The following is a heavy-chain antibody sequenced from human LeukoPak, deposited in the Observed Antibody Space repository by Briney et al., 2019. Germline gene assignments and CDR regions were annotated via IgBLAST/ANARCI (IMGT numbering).Heavy chain of an antibody. CDR3: ARDREPLSGWTPDFDY. J-gene: IGHJ4*02. D-gene: IGHD6-19*01. CDR1: GYRITHYY. V-gene: IGHV1-2*02. Sequence: GASVKVSCKASGYRITHYYLHWLRQAPGQGLEWMGWIDPNSGGTNYAQKFQGRVTMTRDTSISTAYMELSRRRSDDTAVYYCARDREPLSGWTPDFDYWGQGTLVTVSS. CDR2: IDPNSGGT.